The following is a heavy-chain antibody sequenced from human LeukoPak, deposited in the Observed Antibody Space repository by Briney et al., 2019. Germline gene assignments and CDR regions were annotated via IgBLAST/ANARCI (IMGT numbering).Heavy chain of an antibody. CDR3: ARRSWYGHYYYMDV. CDR2: VSSGSSYI. J-gene: IGHJ6*03. Sequence: GGSPRLSCTASGFSFSSNSKNWGCHAQPQGLGWDSSVSSGSSYIYYGASVEGRFTISTDNAKNSLYLQMNRPTAEQTAVYYCARRSWYGHYYYMDVSGKGTTVTVSS. V-gene: IGHV3-21*01. D-gene: IGHD6-13*01. CDR1: GFSFSSNS.